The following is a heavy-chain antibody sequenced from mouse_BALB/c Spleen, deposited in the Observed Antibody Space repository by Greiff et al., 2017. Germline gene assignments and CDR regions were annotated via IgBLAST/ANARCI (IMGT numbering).Heavy chain of an antibody. D-gene: IGHD1-1*01. V-gene: IGHV1S56*01. CDR3: AREDYGSSYGFAY. CDR1: GYTFTSYY. Sequence: QVQLKQSGPELVKPGASVRISCKASGYTFTSYYIHWVKQRPGQGLEWIGWIYPGNVNTKYNEKFKGKATLTADKSSSTAYMQLSSLTSEDSAVYFCAREDYGSSYGFAYWGQGTLVTVSA. J-gene: IGHJ3*01. CDR2: IYPGNVNT.